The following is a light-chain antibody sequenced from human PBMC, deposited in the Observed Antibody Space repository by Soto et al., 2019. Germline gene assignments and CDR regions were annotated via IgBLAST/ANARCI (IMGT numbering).Light chain of an antibody. J-gene: IGKJ4*01. CDR2: AAS. CDR1: QGFNSY. V-gene: IGKV1-9*01. Sequence: DIQLTQSASFLSAAVGDRVTITCRASQGFNSYVAWYQQKLGKAPKLLIYAASTLQSGVSSRFSGSGSGTVFTLTISSLQPEDFATYYCQQFNSYPLTFGGGTKVDIK. CDR3: QQFNSYPLT.